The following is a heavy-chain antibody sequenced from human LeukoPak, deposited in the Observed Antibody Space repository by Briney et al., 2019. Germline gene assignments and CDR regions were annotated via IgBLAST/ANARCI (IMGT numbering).Heavy chain of an antibody. D-gene: IGHD6-13*01. CDR3: AKDAAAGTWYYFDY. CDR1: GFTLSNYG. Sequence: GGSLRLSCAASGFTLSNYGIHWVRQAPGKGLEWVAFIRYDGSNKYYADSVNGRFTISRDNSKNTLYLQMNSLRAEDTAVYYCAKDAAAGTWYYFDYWGQGTLVTVSS. J-gene: IGHJ4*02. V-gene: IGHV3-30*02. CDR2: IRYDGSNK.